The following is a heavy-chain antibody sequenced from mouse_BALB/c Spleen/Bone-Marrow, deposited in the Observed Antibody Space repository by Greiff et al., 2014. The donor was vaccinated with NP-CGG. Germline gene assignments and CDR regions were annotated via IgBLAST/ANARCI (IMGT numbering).Heavy chain of an antibody. CDR3: ANYYYGSHFDY. D-gene: IGHD1-1*01. J-gene: IGHJ2*01. V-gene: IGHV14-3*02. Sequence: VQLQQSGAALVEPGASVKLSCTASGFNIKDTYMHWVKQRPEKGLEWLGRIDPGNGNTKYVPNFQGKATITADTSSNTAFQQLSSLTSDDTAVYYCANYYYGSHFDYWGQGTTLTVSS. CDR1: GFNIKDTY. CDR2: IDPGNGNT.